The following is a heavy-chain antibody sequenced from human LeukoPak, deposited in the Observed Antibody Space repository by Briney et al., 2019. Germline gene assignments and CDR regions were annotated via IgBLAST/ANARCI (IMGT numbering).Heavy chain of an antibody. CDR2: ISGSGGST. CDR1: GFTFSSYA. D-gene: IGHD3-9*01. V-gene: IGHV3-23*01. CDR3: AKRIYDILTGQTGFDY. J-gene: IGHJ4*02. Sequence: PGGSLRLSCAASGFTFSSYAMSWVRRAPGKGLEWVSAISGSGGSTYYADSVKGRFTISRDNSKNTLYLQMNSLRAEDTAVYYCAKRIYDILTGQTGFDYWGQGTLVTVSS.